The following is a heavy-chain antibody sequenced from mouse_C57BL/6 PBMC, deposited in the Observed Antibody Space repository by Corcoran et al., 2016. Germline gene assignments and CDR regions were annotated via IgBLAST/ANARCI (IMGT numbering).Heavy chain of an antibody. CDR2: INTYSGVP. J-gene: IGHJ2*01. V-gene: IGHV9-3*01. D-gene: IGHD1-1*01. CDR1: GYTFTTYG. Sequence: QIQLVQSGPELKKPGETVKISCKASGYTFTTYGMSWVKQAPGKGLKWMGWINTYSGVPTYADDFKGRFAFSLETSASTAYLQINNLKNEDTATYFCARQSITTVVATDYFDYWGQGTTLTVSS. CDR3: ARQSITTVVATDYFDY.